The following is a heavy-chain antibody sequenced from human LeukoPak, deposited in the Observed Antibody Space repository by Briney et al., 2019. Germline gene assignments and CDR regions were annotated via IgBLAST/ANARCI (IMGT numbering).Heavy chain of an antibody. CDR1: GFTFSSYS. CDR3: ARDDYYDSSGYYLIVGGNHAPDY. CDR2: ISSSSSYV. V-gene: IGHV3-21*01. J-gene: IGHJ4*02. Sequence: GGSLRLSCAASGFTFSSYSMNWVRQAPGKGLEWVSSISSSSSYVYYADSVKGRFTISRDNAKNSLYLQMNSLRAEDTAVYYCARDDYYDSSGYYLIVGGNHAPDYWGQGTLVTVPS. D-gene: IGHD3-22*01.